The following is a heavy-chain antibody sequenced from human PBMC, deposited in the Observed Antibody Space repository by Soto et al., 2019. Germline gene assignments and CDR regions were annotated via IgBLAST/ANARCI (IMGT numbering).Heavy chain of an antibody. D-gene: IGHD2-2*03. CDR2: IWYDGSNK. J-gene: IGHJ4*02. CDR1: GFTFSSYG. V-gene: IGHV3-33*01. Sequence: GGSLRLSCAASGFTFSSYGMHWVRQAPGKGLEWVAVIWYDGSNKYYADSVKGRFTISRDNSKNTLYLQMNSLRAEDTAVYYCARGVDIVVVPADRFDYWGQGTLVTVSS. CDR3: ARGVDIVVVPADRFDY.